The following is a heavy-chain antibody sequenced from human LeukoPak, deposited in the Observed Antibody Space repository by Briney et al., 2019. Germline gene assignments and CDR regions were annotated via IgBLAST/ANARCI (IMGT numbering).Heavy chain of an antibody. CDR2: IKQDGSEK. V-gene: IGHV3-7*01. CDR1: GFTFSSYW. D-gene: IGHD3-10*01. Sequence: GGSLRLSCAASGFTFSSYWMSWVRQAPGKGLEWVANIKQDGSEKYYVDSVKGRFTISRDNSKNTLYLQMNSLRAEDTAVYYCAKPYAVYYGSGSFYNHWGQGTLVTVSS. CDR3: AKPYAVYYGSGSFYNH. J-gene: IGHJ5*02.